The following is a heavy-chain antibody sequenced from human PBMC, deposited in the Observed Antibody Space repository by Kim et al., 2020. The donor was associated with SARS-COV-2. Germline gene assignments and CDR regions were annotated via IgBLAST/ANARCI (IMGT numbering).Heavy chain of an antibody. CDR1: GFTFSDHY. Sequence: GGSLRLSCAASGFTFSDHYMDWVRQAPGKGLEWVGRTRNKANSYTTEYAASVKGRCTISRDDSKNTLYLQMNSLKTEDTAVYYCATDARGDYRGGYYYYGMDVWGQGTTVTVSS. D-gene: IGHD4-17*01. CDR3: ATDARGDYRGGYYYYGMDV. V-gene: IGHV3-72*01. CDR2: TRNKANSYTT. J-gene: IGHJ6*01.